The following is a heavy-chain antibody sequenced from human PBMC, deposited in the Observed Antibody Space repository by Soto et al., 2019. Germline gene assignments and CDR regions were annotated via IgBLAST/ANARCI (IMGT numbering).Heavy chain of an antibody. CDR1: GYTFTSYG. CDR3: ARGRYGDY. CDR2: ISAHNGNT. D-gene: IGHD1-1*01. Sequence: QVHLVQSGAEVKKPGASVKVSCKASGYTFTSYGITWVRQAPGQGLEWMGWISAHNGNTDYAQKLQGRVIVTRDTSTITAYMELRSVRSDATAVYYCARGRYGDYWGQGALVTVSS. J-gene: IGHJ4*02. V-gene: IGHV1-18*01.